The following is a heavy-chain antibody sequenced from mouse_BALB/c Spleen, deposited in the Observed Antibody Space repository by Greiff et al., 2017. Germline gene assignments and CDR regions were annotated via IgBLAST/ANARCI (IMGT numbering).Heavy chain of an antibody. V-gene: IGHV5-12-1*01. CDR3: ARQRVGRYWYFDV. CDR1: GFAFSSYD. Sequence: EVHLVESGGGLVKPGGSLKLSCAASGFAFSSYDMSWVRQTPEKRLEWVAYISSGGGSTYYPDTVKGRFTISRDNAKNTLYLQMSSRKSEDTAMYYCARQRVGRYWYFDVWGAGTTVTVSS. CDR2: ISSGGGST. J-gene: IGHJ1*01. D-gene: IGHD4-1*01.